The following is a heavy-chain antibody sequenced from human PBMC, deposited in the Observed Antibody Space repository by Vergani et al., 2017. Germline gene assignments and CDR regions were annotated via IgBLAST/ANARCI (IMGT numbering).Heavy chain of an antibody. Sequence: EVQLVESGGSLVQPGGSLGLSCAASGFNFSTYTMNWVRQAPGKGLEWISSVTSDGGRQTYADSVKGRFTISRDSGKNSLHLQMNSLRPEDTAVYYCARVVLYTYDWNDVDWGQGTLVTVSS. CDR1: GFNFSTYT. CDR3: ARVVLYTYDWNDVD. J-gene: IGHJ4*02. D-gene: IGHD1-20*01. V-gene: IGHV3-48*01. CDR2: VTSDGGRQ.